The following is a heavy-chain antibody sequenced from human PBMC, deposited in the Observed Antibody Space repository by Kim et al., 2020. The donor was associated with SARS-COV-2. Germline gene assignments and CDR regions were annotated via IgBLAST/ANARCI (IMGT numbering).Heavy chain of an antibody. D-gene: IGHD6-13*01. CDR1: GYTFTSYD. J-gene: IGHJ4*02. CDR3: ARGGPIAAAGPTGDY. CDR2: MNPNSGDT. V-gene: IGHV1-8*01. Sequence: ASVKVSCKASGYTFTSYDINWVRQATGQGLEWMGWMNPNSGDTGYAQKFQGRVTMTRNTSISTAYMELSSLRSEDTAVYYCARGGPIAAAGPTGDYWGQGTLVTVSS.